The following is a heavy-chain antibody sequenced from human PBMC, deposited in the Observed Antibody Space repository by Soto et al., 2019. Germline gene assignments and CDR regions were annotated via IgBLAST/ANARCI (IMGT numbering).Heavy chain of an antibody. D-gene: IGHD6-19*01. CDR1: GYTFTDYW. Sequence: CKGTGYTFTDYWITWVRQMPGKGLEWMGRIDPSDSYTSYSPSLQGHVTISADKSISTAYLQWSSLKASDTAMYYCARPIAVSGTGYYYFDFWGQGTLVTVSS. CDR3: ARPIAVSGTGYYYFDF. V-gene: IGHV5-10-1*01. J-gene: IGHJ4*02. CDR2: IDPSDSYT.